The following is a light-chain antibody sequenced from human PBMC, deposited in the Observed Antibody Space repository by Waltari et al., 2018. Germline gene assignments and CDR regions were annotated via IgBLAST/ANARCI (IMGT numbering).Light chain of an antibody. CDR3: QQYNSYSCG. J-gene: IGKJ3*01. V-gene: IGKV1-5*03. CDR2: KAS. Sequence: DIHLTQSPSTLSASVGDRVTITCRASQNIDTWLAWYQQKPGKAPKLLIYKASYLQSGVPSRFSGRGSGTEFTLTIESLQPDDFATYHCQQYNSYSCGFGPGTTVDLK. CDR1: QNIDTW.